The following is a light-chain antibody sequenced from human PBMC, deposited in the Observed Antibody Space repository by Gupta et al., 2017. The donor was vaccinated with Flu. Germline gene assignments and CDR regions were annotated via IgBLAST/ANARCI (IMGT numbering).Light chain of an antibody. Sequence: QSALTQPASVSGSPGQSITISCTVTSSDVGGYNYVSWYQHHPVKAPKLMIYEVISRPSGVSFRFSGSKSGNTASLTISGLQEEDAADYYCTSDTSSNSLEFGGGTKLTVL. CDR3: TSDTSSNSLE. CDR2: EVI. J-gene: IGLJ3*02. V-gene: IGLV2-14*01. CDR1: SSDVGGYNY.